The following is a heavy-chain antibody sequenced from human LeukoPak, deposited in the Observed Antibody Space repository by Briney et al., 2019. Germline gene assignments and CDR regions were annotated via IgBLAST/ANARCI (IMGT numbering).Heavy chain of an antibody. CDR1: GGSISSDY. Sequence: SETLSVTSTDCGGSISSDYWCWGRQPAGKGREWMGRIYTSGSTSYNPSLKSRVAISVEETKKKFSRKLSCVIAADTAVYYCATYKPGAWFDPWGQGTLVTVSS. J-gene: IGHJ5*02. CDR3: ATYKPGAWFDP. D-gene: IGHD5-24*01. V-gene: IGHV4-4*07. CDR2: IYTSGST.